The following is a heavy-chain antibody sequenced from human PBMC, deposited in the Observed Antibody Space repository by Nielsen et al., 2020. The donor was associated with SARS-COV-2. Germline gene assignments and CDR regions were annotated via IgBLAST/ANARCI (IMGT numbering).Heavy chain of an antibody. V-gene: IGHV4-34*01. Sequence: ESLKISCAVYGGSFSGYYWSWIRQPPGKGLEWIGEINHSGSTNYNPSLKSRVTISVDTSKNQFSLKLSSVTAADTAVYYCARGGAVAGHYYYYGMDVWGQGTTVTVSS. CDR1: GGSFSGYY. CDR2: INHSGST. D-gene: IGHD6-19*01. CDR3: ARGGAVAGHYYYYGMDV. J-gene: IGHJ6*02.